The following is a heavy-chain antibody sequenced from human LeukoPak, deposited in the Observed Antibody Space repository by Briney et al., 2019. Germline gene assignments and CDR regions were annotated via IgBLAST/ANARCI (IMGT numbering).Heavy chain of an antibody. CDR2: IQSSTGSM. J-gene: IGHJ4*02. Sequence: GGSLRLSCAASGFTFSSYHMNWVRQAPGKGLEWLSYIQSSTGSMIYADSVKGRFTISRDNSKNTLYLQMNSLRAEDTAVYYCAKVGGGAALDYWGQGTLVTVSS. CDR3: AKVGGGAALDY. CDR1: GFTFSSYH. V-gene: IGHV3-48*01. D-gene: IGHD6-6*01.